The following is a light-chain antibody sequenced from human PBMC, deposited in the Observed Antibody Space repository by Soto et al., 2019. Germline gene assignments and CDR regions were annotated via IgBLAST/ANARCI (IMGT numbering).Light chain of an antibody. CDR1: SSDVGGYSY. V-gene: IGLV2-8*01. Sequence: QSALTQPPSASGSPGQSVTISCTGASSDVGGYSYVSWYQQHPGKAPKLMIYEVSKRPSGVPDRFSGSKSGNTASLTVSGLQAEDEADYYCSSYGGSNNLVFGGGTKXXVL. J-gene: IGLJ2*01. CDR3: SSYGGSNNLV. CDR2: EVS.